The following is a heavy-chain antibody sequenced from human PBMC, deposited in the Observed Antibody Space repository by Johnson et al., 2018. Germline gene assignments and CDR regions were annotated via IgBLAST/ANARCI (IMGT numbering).Heavy chain of an antibody. CDR3: ARDDAFDS. Sequence: QVQLVQSGAEVKKPGASVKVSCKPSGYTLTSYDINWVRQATGQGLEWMGWMNPNRGNTGYAQKFQGRVPMTTKTSIRTAYMELSSLRSEDTAVSYCARDDAFDSWGQGTMVTVSS. CDR2: MNPNRGNT. J-gene: IGHJ3*02. CDR1: GYTLTSYD. V-gene: IGHV1-8*01.